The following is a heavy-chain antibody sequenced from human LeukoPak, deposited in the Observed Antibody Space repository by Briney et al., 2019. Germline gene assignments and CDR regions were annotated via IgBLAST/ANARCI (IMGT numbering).Heavy chain of an antibody. D-gene: IGHD1-26*01. J-gene: IGHJ3*02. CDR1: GFTFTSYE. CDR3: ARPRISGDAFDI. CDR2: VSYSGNTI. Sequence: GGTLRLSCAASGFTFTSYEMNWVRQAPGEGLEWISFVSYSGNTIYYADSVKGRFTISRDNAKNSLYLQMNSLGPQDTAVYYCARPRISGDAFDIWGQGTMVTVSS. V-gene: IGHV3-48*03.